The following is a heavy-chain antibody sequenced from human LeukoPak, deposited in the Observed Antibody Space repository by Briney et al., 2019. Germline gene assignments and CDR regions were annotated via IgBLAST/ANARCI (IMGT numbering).Heavy chain of an antibody. CDR2: MYYSGTT. J-gene: IGHJ2*01. V-gene: IGHV4-59*08. Sequence: SETLSLTCSVSGDSMSGYYWSWIRQPPGKGLEWIGYMYYSGTTSYNPSLKSRVTLSTDTSKNHFSLKLYSVTAADTAVYHCARLQSYYDITGYYWYFDLRGRSTLVTVSS. D-gene: IGHD3-22*01. CDR1: GDSMSGYY. CDR3: ARLQSYYDITGYYWYFDL.